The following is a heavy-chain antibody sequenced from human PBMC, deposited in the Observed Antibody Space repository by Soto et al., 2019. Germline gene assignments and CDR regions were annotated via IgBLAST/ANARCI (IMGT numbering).Heavy chain of an antibody. J-gene: IGHJ4*02. CDR3: AREYTYGSNFFDC. D-gene: IGHD2-2*02. CDR2: ISHSGST. Sequence: QVQLQESGPGLVKPSQTLSLTCTVSGGSISSAAYYWCWIRQHPGKRLEGIGYISHSGSTYYNPSLKSRVIISVDTSTNQCSPSLTSVTAADTAVYYCAREYTYGSNFFDCWGQGALVTVSS. V-gene: IGHV4-31*03. CDR1: GGSISSAAYY.